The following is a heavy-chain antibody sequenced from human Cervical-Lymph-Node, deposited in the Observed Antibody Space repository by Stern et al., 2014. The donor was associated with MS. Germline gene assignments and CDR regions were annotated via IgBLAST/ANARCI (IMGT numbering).Heavy chain of an antibody. CDR2: IIPLFGKA. V-gene: IGHV1-69*06. CDR3: ARDETGVAFDI. J-gene: IGHJ3*02. D-gene: IGHD7-27*01. Sequence: QVQLVQSGADVKKPGSSVKVSCKASGGTFSSYAIHWVRQAPGQGLEWMGGIIPLFGKAHYAQQFQGRVTISADTSTSTVYMELYSLRSDDTAVYYCARDETGVAFDIWGQGTMVTVSS. CDR1: GGTFSSYA.